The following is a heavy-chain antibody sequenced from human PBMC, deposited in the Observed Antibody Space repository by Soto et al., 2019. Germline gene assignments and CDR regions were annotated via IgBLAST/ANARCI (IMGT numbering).Heavy chain of an antibody. D-gene: IGHD6-19*01. J-gene: IGHJ4*02. V-gene: IGHV4-30-2*01. CDR1: VGSGSSGGYS. CDR2: IYHSGST. CDR3: ARAQWLVLDY. Sequence: PSETLSRACTVSVGSGSSGGYSWSWILQPPGKGLEWIGYIYHSGSTYYNPSLKSRVTISLDRSKNHFSLKLSSVSAADTAVYYCARAQWLVLDYWGQGTLVSVSS.